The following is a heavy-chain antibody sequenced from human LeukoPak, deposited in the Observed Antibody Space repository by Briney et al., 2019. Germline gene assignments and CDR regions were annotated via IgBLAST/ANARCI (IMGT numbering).Heavy chain of an antibody. CDR2: INAGNGNT. D-gene: IGHD3-10*01. J-gene: IGHJ5*02. CDR3: ARGRGLIGTSRFDP. Sequence: ASVKVSCKTSGYTFSNSGLHWVRQAPGQSLEWMGWINAGNGNTKYSQKFQDRLTITRDTSASTVYMELNSLKSEDTAMYYCARGRGLIGTSRFDPWRQGTLVIVSS. CDR1: GYTFSNSG. V-gene: IGHV1-3*01.